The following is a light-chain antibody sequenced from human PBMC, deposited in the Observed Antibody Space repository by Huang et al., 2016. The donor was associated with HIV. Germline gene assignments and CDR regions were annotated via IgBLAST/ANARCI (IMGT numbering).Light chain of an antibody. CDR2: KAS. Sequence: DIQMTQSPSTLSASVGDRVTITCRASQSISSWLAWYQQKPGKAPKLLIYKASNLESGVPSRFSCSGSGTEFTLTISSLQPDDFATYYCQQYNSYWTFGQGTKVEIK. CDR1: QSISSW. CDR3: QQYNSYWT. J-gene: IGKJ1*01. V-gene: IGKV1-5*03.